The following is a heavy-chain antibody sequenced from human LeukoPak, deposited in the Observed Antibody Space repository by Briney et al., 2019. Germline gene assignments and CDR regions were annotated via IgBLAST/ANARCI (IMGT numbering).Heavy chain of an antibody. J-gene: IGHJ5*02. CDR2: ISSSSSTI. Sequence: PGGSLRLSCAASGFTLSSYSMNWVRQAPGKGLEWVSYISSSSSTIYYADSVKGRFTISRDNAKNSLYLQMNSLRAEDTAVYYCARGISSWHGRGWFDPWGQGTLVTVSS. D-gene: IGHD6-13*01. CDR1: GFTLSSYS. CDR3: ARGISSWHGRGWFDP. V-gene: IGHV3-48*04.